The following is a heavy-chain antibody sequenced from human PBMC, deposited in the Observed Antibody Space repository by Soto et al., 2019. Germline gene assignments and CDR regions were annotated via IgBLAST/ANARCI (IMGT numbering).Heavy chain of an antibody. D-gene: IGHD6-19*01. J-gene: IGHJ3*02. Sequence: SETLSLTCTVSGGSISSYDWSWIRQPPGKGLEWSGYIYYSGSTNYNPSLKSRVTISVDTSKNQFSLKLSSVTAADMAVYYCARAVAVAGTFSFDIWGQGTMVTVSS. CDR3: ARAVAVAGTFSFDI. V-gene: IGHV4-59*01. CDR2: IYYSGST. CDR1: GGSISSYD.